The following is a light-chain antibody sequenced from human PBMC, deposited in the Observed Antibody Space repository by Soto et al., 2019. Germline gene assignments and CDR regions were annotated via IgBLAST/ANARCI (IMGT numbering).Light chain of an antibody. CDR3: QQRGSWPWT. CDR1: QSVSSS. CDR2: DAS. J-gene: IGKJ1*01. V-gene: IGKV3-11*01. Sequence: EIVLTQSPATLSLSPVERATLSCRASQSVSSSLAWYQQKPGQAPRLLIYDASNRATGIPARFSGSGSGTDFTLTISSLEPEDFAIYYCQQRGSWPWTFGQGTKVDIK.